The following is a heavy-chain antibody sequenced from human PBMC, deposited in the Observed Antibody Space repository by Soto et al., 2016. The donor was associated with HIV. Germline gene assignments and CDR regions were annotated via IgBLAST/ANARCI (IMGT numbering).Heavy chain of an antibody. V-gene: IGHV1-2*02. CDR1: GYTSTGYY. CDR2: INPNSGGT. Sequence: QVQLVQSGAEVKKPGASVKVSCKASGYTSTGYYMHWVRQAPGQGLEWMGWINPNSGGTNYAQKFQGRVTMTRDTSISTAYMELSRLRSDDTAVYYCARDQVYVVRGVSDAFDIWGQGTMVTVSS. D-gene: IGHD3-10*01. J-gene: IGHJ3*02. CDR3: ARDQVYVVRGVSDAFDI.